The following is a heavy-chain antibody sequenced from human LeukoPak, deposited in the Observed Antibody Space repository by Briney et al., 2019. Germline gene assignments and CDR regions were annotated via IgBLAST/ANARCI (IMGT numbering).Heavy chain of an antibody. Sequence: SETLSLTCAVYGGSFSGYYWSWIRQPPGKGLEWIGEINHSGSTNYNPSLKGRVTISVDTSKNQFSLKLSSVTAADTAVYYCARGRRWFGESRGRIYNWFDPWGQGTLVTVSS. CDR2: INHSGST. CDR3: ARGRRWFGESRGRIYNWFDP. CDR1: GGSFSGYY. D-gene: IGHD3-10*01. V-gene: IGHV4-34*01. J-gene: IGHJ5*02.